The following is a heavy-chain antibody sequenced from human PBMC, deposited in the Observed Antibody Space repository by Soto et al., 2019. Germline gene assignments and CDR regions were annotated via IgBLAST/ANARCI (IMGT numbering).Heavy chain of an antibody. Sequence: WWSLRLSCSASVFTFSSYAMSWVRQAPGKGLEWVSAISGSGGSTYYADSVKGRFTISRDNSKNTLYLQMNSLRAEDTAVYYCAKDWGYCGGDCYSDAFDIWGQGTMVTVS. CDR2: ISGSGGST. D-gene: IGHD2-21*02. CDR3: AKDWGYCGGDCYSDAFDI. V-gene: IGHV3-23*01. J-gene: IGHJ3*02. CDR1: VFTFSSYA.